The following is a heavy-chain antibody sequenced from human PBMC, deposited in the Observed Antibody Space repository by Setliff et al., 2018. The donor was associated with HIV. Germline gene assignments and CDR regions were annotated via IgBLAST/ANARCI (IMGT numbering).Heavy chain of an antibody. CDR2: IDYNGSP. J-gene: IGHJ3*01. Sequence: SETLSLTCIVSGAGISGYSWSWIRQPPGKGLEWIGDIDYNGSPNYNPSLNSRLPVSAATSKNQISLKLSSVTAADPAMYYCARLCSNGGCSPVGDHVFDVWGQGTMVTVSS. D-gene: IGHD2-8*01. CDR1: GAGISGYS. CDR3: ARLCSNGGCSPVGDHVFDV. V-gene: IGHV4-59*08.